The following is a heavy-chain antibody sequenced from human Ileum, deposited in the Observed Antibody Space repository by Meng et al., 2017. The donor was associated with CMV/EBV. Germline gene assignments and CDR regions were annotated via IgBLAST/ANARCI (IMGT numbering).Heavy chain of an antibody. J-gene: IGHJ6*02. D-gene: IGHD2-2*01. CDR2: ISSSSSYI. CDR3: ARGYCSSTSCYWYFYYYGMDV. V-gene: IGHV3-21*01. CDR1: GFTFSSYS. Sequence: GESLKISFAASGFTFSSYSMNWVRQAPGKGLEWVSSISSSSSYIYYADSVKGRFTISRDNAKNSLYLQMNSLRAEDTAVYYCARGYCSSTSCYWYFYYYGMDVWGQGTTVTVSS.